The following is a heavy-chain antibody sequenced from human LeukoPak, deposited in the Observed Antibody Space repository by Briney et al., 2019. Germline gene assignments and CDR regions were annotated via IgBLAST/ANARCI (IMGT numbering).Heavy chain of an antibody. D-gene: IGHD5-12*01. J-gene: IGHJ4*02. V-gene: IGHV3-9*01. Sequence: GGSLRLSCAASGFTFDDYAMPWVRQAPGKGLEWVSGISWNGGSIGYADSVKGRFTISRDNAKNSLYLQMNSLRAEDTALYYCAKDISDGYNSGFDYWGQGTLVTVSS. CDR3: AKDISDGYNSGFDY. CDR2: ISWNGGSI. CDR1: GFTFDDYA.